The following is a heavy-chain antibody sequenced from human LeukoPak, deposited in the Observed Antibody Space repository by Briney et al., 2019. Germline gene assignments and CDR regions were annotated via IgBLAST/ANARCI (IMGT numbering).Heavy chain of an antibody. J-gene: IGHJ5*02. V-gene: IGHV4-39*01. CDR3: SRHEHKALAGDT. CDR1: GGSISSSSYY. CDR2: IYYSGST. D-gene: IGHD6-19*01. Sequence: NPSGTLSLTCTVSGGSISSSSYYWGWIRQPPGKGLEWIGSIYYSGSTYYNPSLKSRVTISVDTSINHFSLTLTSLTAADTAVYLCSRHEHKALAGDTWGQGTLVTVSS.